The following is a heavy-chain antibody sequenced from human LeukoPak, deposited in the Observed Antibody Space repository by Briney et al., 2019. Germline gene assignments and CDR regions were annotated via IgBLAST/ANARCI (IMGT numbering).Heavy chain of an antibody. CDR2: IYPGDSDT. CDR1: GYSFTRNC. D-gene: IGHD4-23*01. V-gene: IGHV5-51*01. J-gene: IGHJ2*01. Sequence: GESLKISCQGSGYSFTRNCIVWVRQLPGTSLEWMAIIYPGDSDTRYSPSFQGQVTISADKSINTAYLQWSSLKASDTAMYYCARRVVNNRNWYFDLWGRGTLVTVSS. CDR3: ARRVVNNRNWYFDL.